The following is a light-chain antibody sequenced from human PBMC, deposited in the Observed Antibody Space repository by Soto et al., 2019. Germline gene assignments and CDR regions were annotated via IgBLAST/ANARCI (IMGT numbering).Light chain of an antibody. Sequence: DSVITQSPLPLPVTPGEPASISCRSSQSLLYSNGHNYVDWYLQRPGQSPQLLIYLGSNRASGVPDRFSGSGSGTDFTLKISRVEAEDVGIYYCMHALQMRTFGEGTKVEIK. CDR2: LGS. V-gene: IGKV2-28*01. CDR1: QSLLYSNGHNY. J-gene: IGKJ1*01. CDR3: MHALQMRT.